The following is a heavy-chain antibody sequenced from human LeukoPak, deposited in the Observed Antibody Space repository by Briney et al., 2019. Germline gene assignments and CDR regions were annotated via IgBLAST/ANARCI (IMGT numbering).Heavy chain of an antibody. CDR1: GFTFSYYG. CDR2: ISFDGSNE. CDR3: AKDRGFSISSYFYYGMDV. D-gene: IGHD2-21*01. V-gene: IGHV3-30*18. Sequence: GRSLRLSCAASGFTFSYYGIHWVRQAPGKGLEWVAIISFDGSNEYYADSVKGRFTISRDNSKNTMYLQMNSLRAEDTAIYYCAKDRGFSISSYFYYGMDVWGQGARSPSP. J-gene: IGHJ6*02.